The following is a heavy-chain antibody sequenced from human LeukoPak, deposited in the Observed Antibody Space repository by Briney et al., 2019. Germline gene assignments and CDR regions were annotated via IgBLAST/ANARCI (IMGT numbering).Heavy chain of an antibody. CDR1: GFTFSPYW. D-gene: IGHD1-26*01. V-gene: IGHV3-74*01. CDR2: INSGGSST. J-gene: IGHJ4*02. Sequence: GGSLRLSCAASGFTFSPYWMHWVRQAPGKGLVWVSHINSGGSSTSYADSVKGRFAISRDNAKNTLFLQMHSLRADDTAVYYCARSFGGTYYFDYWGQGTLVTVSS. CDR3: ARSFGGTYYFDY.